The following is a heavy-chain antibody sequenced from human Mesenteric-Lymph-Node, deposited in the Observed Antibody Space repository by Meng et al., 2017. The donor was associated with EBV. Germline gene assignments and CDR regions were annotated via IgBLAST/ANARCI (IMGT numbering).Heavy chain of an antibody. CDR2: IHHSGST. CDR1: GGSITSNW. V-gene: IGHV4-4*03. CDR3: VGNGYYSVDY. Sequence: QLLLPRPGPGLVKPPGTLSSPCAVPGGSITSNWWSWVRQPPGKGLEWIGEIHHSGSTHYNPSLKSRVTVSVDKSKSLFSLSLSSMTAADTAMYYCVGNGYYSVDYWGQGILVTVSS. D-gene: IGHD3-22*01. J-gene: IGHJ4*02.